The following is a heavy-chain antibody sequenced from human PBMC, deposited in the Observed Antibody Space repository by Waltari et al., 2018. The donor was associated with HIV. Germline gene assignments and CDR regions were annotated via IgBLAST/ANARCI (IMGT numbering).Heavy chain of an antibody. J-gene: IGHJ4*02. CDR2: SNRGGST. V-gene: IGHV4-34*01. Sequence: QVQLQQWGAGMLKPSETLSLTCAVYGGSFSGYYWTWIRQPPGKGPEWIEESNRGGSTTCNPSLKSRVTISVDTTKNLFSLRLTSVTAADTAVYYCARGEGAAASIDYWGQGTLFTVSS. D-gene: IGHD6-13*01. CDR3: ARGEGAAASIDY. CDR1: GGSFSGYY.